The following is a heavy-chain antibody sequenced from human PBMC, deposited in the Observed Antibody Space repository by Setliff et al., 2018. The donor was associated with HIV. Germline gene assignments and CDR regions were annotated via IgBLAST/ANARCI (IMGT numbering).Heavy chain of an antibody. V-gene: IGHV1-69*13. CDR2: VILIFGKV. J-gene: IGHJ3*01. CDR1: GGTSSNYA. D-gene: IGHD3-16*01. Sequence: SVKVSCKASGGTSSNYAVSWMRQAPGQGLEWMGGVILIFGKVNYAQKFQGRVTTTADESTSTVYMGLRSLRYDDTAMYYCARGQGDDAFDLWGQGTMVTVSS. CDR3: ARGQGDDAFDL.